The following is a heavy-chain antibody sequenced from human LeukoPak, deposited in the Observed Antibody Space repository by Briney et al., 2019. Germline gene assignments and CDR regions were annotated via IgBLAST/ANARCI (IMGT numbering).Heavy chain of an antibody. CDR1: GFTFSGSA. J-gene: IGHJ4*02. V-gene: IGHV3-73*01. Sequence: GGSLKLSCAASGFTFSGSAMHWVPQAPGKGLEWVGRIRSKAKSYATAYAAWVKGRFTISRDDSKNTAYLQMNSLKTEDTAVYYCTSMGKNDYVWGSYRQFDYWGQGTLVTVSS. D-gene: IGHD3-16*02. CDR2: IRSKAKSYAT. CDR3: TSMGKNDYVWGSYRQFDY.